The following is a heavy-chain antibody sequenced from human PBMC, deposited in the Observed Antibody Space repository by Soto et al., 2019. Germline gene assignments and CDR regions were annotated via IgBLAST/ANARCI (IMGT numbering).Heavy chain of an antibody. D-gene: IGHD3-3*01. Sequence: PGGSLRLSCAASGFTFSSYSMNWVRQAPGKGLEWASSISSSSSYIYYADSVKGRFTISRDNAKNSLYLQMNSLRAEDTAVYYCARTYYDFWSGYYTSYSYYGMDVWGQGTTVTVSS. CDR2: ISSSSSYI. V-gene: IGHV3-21*01. CDR1: GFTFSSYS. CDR3: ARTYYDFWSGYYTSYSYYGMDV. J-gene: IGHJ6*02.